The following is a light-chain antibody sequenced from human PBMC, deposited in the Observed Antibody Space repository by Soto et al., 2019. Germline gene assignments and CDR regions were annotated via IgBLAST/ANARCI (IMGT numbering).Light chain of an antibody. V-gene: IGKV3-20*01. CDR2: GAS. CDR3: QQYGNSPPMYT. J-gene: IGKJ2*01. Sequence: EIVLTQSPGTLSLSPGERATLSCRASQSASSNYLAWYQQKPGQAPRLLIYGASNRATGIPDRYRGSASGTDFTLTISRLEPEDFAVYNCQQYGNSPPMYTIGQGTKLEMK. CDR1: QSASSNY.